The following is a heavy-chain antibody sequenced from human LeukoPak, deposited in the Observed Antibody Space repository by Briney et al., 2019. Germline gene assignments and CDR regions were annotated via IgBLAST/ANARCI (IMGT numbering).Heavy chain of an antibody. D-gene: IGHD3-10*01. Sequence: GGSLRLSCAVSGFSVSSNHMSWVRQAPGKGPEWVSVLYSGGSTYYADSVKGRFTISRDNSKNTLYLHMNSLRDEDTAVYYCARGGDLASAFDYWGQGTLVTVPS. V-gene: IGHV3-53*01. CDR3: ARGGDLASAFDY. J-gene: IGHJ4*02. CDR1: GFSVSSNH. CDR2: LYSGGST.